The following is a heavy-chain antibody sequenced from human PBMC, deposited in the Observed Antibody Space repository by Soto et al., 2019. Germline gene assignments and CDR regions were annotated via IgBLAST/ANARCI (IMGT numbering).Heavy chain of an antibody. V-gene: IGHV3-7*01. J-gene: IGHJ6*02. CDR3: ARDRGGYGPPDV. CDR2: IKEDGSEK. CDR1: GFTFSNYW. D-gene: IGHD3-10*01. Sequence: QRLSCAASGFTFSNYWMTWVRQAPGKGLEWVANIKEDGSEKHYVDSVKGRFTISRDNAKNSLYLQMNSLRVEDTAVYYCARDRGGYGPPDVWGQGTTVTVSS.